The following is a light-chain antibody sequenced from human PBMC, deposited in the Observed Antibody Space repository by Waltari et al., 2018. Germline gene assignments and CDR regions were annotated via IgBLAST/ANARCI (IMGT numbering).Light chain of an antibody. CDR1: RLEEKH. J-gene: IGLJ2*01. CDR3: QAWDSNIVV. V-gene: IGLV3-1*01. CDR2: QDT. Sequence: SYELMQAPSVSVSPGQTATITCSANRLEEKHVCWYQQKPGQSPVLIIYQDTKRPSGIPERFSASHSGNTAILTISVTQSVDEADYYCQAWDSNIVVFGGGTKLTVL.